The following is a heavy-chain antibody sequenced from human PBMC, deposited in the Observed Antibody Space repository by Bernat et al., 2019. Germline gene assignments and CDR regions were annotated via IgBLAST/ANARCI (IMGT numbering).Heavy chain of an antibody. CDR2: ISAYNGNT. V-gene: IGHV1-18*01. CDR1: GYTFTSYG. Sequence: QVQLVQSGAEVKKPGASVKVSCKASGYTFTSYGISWVRQAPGQGLEWMGWISAYNGNTNYAQKLQGRVTMTTDTSTSTAYMELRSLRSDDTAVYYCAREYLLWFGEFVSYCYGMDVWGQGTTVTVSS. D-gene: IGHD3-10*01. J-gene: IGHJ6*02. CDR3: AREYLLWFGEFVSYCYGMDV.